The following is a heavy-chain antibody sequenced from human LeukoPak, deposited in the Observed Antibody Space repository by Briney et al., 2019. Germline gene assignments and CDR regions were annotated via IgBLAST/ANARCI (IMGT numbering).Heavy chain of an antibody. CDR3: AKHQLTNLDANYEH. CDR1: GFVFSDYG. Sequence: GGSLRLSCAASGFVFSDYGMHWVRQAPGKGLEWVAYIKSDGSTSLYTDSVKGRFTISRDNSKSTLYLQMNSLRAEDTAVYYRAKHQLTNLDANYEHWGQGTLVTVSS. V-gene: IGHV3-30*02. D-gene: IGHD3-22*01. J-gene: IGHJ4*02. CDR2: IKSDGSTS.